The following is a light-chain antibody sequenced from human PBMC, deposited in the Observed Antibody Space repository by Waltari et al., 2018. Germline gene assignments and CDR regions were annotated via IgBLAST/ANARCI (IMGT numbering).Light chain of an antibody. CDR2: AAS. J-gene: IGKJ1*01. V-gene: IGKV1-39*01. Sequence: DIHMTQSPSSLAASVGDRVTITCRASQSISIYLNWYQQKPGKAPNLLIYAASSLKSGVPSRFSGSGSGTDFTLTVSSLQPEDFATYYCQQSYSSPRTFGQGTKVEIK. CDR1: QSISIY. CDR3: QQSYSSPRT.